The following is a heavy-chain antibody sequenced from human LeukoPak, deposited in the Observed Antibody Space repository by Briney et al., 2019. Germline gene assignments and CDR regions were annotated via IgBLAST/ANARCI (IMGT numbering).Heavy chain of an antibody. D-gene: IGHD4-17*01. CDR1: GFTFDDYA. CDR3: AKGWNGDYAFDY. J-gene: IGHJ4*02. CDR2: ISGDGGST. Sequence: GGSLRLSCAASGFTFDDYAMHWVRQAPGKGLEWVSLISGDGGSTYYADSVKGRFTISRDNSKNSLYLQMNSLTTEDTALYYCAKGWNGDYAFDYWGQGTLVTVSS. V-gene: IGHV3-43*02.